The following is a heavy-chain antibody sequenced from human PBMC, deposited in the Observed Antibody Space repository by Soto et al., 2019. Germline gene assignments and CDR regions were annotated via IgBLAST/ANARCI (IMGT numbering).Heavy chain of an antibody. Sequence: EVQLLESGGGLVHPGGSLRLSCAASGFTFSDYAVNWVRQAPGKGLEWVSIITGSGRSTFYAYSVKGPFTISSDNSRNPRYLQMDSLRAEDTVVEYCAEESSLSTKYYCSYGMDVWGQGTTFTASS. D-gene: IGHD2-15*01. J-gene: IGHJ6*02. V-gene: IGHV3-23*01. CDR3: AEESSLSTKYYCSYGMDV. CDR2: ITGSGRST. CDR1: GFTFSDYA.